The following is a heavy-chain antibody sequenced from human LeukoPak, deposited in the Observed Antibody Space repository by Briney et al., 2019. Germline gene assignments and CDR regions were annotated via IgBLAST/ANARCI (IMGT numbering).Heavy chain of an antibody. CDR2: ISSNGGST. CDR1: GFTFSSYA. CDR3: VKDGDTAMVTFDY. D-gene: IGHD5-18*01. Sequence: GGSLRLSCSASGFTFSSYAMHWLRQAPGKGLEYVSAISSNGGSTYYADSVKGRFTISRDNSKNTLYLQMSSLRAEDTAVYYCVKDGDTAMVTFDYWGQGTLVTVSS. J-gene: IGHJ4*02. V-gene: IGHV3-64D*06.